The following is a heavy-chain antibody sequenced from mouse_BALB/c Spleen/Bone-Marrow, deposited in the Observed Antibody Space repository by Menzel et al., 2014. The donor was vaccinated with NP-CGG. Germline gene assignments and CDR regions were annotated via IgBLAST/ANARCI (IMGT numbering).Heavy chain of an antibody. J-gene: IGHJ3*01. CDR3: TTGFAY. CDR1: GFTFSNYW. CDR2: IRLKSNNYAT. Sequence: EVKLVESGGGLVQPGGSMKLSCVASGFTFSNYWMNWVRQSPEKELEWVAEIRLKSNNYATHYAESVKGRFTISRDDSKSSVYLQMNNLRAEDTGIYYCTTGFAYWGQGTLVTVSA. V-gene: IGHV6-6*02.